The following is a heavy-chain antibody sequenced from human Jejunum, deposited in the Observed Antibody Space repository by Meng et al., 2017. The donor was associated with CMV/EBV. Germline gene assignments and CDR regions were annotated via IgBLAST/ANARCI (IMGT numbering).Heavy chain of an antibody. Sequence: GLTFSDYWMHWGRQAPGKGLVWVSRMNSDGIATNYADSVKGRFTISRDNAKNTLFLQMDGLRAEDTALYYCARGFGTEFYSPPYYWSQGTLVTVSS. CDR1: GLTFSDYW. D-gene: IGHD4-11*01. J-gene: IGHJ4*02. CDR2: MNSDGIAT. CDR3: ARGFGTEFYSPPYY. V-gene: IGHV3-74*01.